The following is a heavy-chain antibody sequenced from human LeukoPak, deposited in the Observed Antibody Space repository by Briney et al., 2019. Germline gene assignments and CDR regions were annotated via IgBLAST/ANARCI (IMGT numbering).Heavy chain of an antibody. CDR2: IYDSGIT. D-gene: IGHD3-10*01. V-gene: IGHV4-61*05. J-gene: IGHJ3*02. CDR3: AKPMVRDTNDAFDI. Sequence: SETLSLTCTVSGGSISGSSFWWAWIRRPPGKGLEWIGNIYDSGITNYNPSLESRVAILVDTSKNQFSLKLSSVTAADTAIYYCAKPMVRDTNDAFDIWGQGTMVTVSS. CDR1: GGSISGSSFW.